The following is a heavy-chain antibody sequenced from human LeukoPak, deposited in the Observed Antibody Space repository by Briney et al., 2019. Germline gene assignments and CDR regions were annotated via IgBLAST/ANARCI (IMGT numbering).Heavy chain of an antibody. CDR1: GFTFSDYT. CDR3: AREPGDSSGWSE. J-gene: IGHJ4*02. D-gene: IGHD6-19*01. Sequence: GGSLRLSCATSGFTFSDYTMNWVRQAPGKGLEWVSFISASGTSIYYADSVRGRFTISRDNAKNSLYLQMNSLRAEDTAVYYCAREPGDSSGWSEWGQGTLVTVSS. CDR2: ISASGTSI. V-gene: IGHV3-21*01.